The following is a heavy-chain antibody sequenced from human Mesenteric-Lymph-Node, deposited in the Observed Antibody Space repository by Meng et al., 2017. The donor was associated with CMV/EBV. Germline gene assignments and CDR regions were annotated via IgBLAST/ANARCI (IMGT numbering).Heavy chain of an antibody. CDR3: VKDGGGSWGWFFDV. J-gene: IGHJ2*01. D-gene: IGHD1-26*01. Sequence: GESLKISCAASGFSFSTYGTFSSYAMHWVRQAPGKGLEWVAFIRSDGIYKTYVDSVKGRFTVSRDNSKNIMYLQMNTLRPEDMAMYYCVKDGGGSWGWFFDVWGRGTLVTVSS. CDR1: GFSFSTYGTFSSYA. V-gene: IGHV3-30*02. CDR2: IRSDGIYK.